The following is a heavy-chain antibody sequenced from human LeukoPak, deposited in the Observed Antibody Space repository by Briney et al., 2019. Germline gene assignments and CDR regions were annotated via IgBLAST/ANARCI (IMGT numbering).Heavy chain of an antibody. V-gene: IGHV4-4*09. D-gene: IGHD6-6*01. Sequence: SETLSLTCTVSGGSISSYYWSWIRQPPGKGLEWIGYIYTSGSTNYNPSLESRVTISVDTSKNQFSLKLSSVTAADTAVYYCASTPIAARPSSYYYYYMDVWGKGTTVTVSS. CDR1: GGSISSYY. J-gene: IGHJ6*03. CDR3: ASTPIAARPSSYYYYYMDV. CDR2: IYTSGST.